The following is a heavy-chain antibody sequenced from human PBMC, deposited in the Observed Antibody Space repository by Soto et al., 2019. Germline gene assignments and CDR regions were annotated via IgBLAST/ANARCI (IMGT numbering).Heavy chain of an antibody. CDR2: RANDGSYQ. CDR3: ARSSGGSSWYSPDY. D-gene: IGHD6-13*01. CDR1: GFTFSGYG. V-gene: IGHV3-30*03. Sequence: QVQLVESGGGVVQPGRSLRLSCAASGFTFSGYGMHWVRQAPGEGLQWVAVRANDGSYQYYADSLKGRFTISRDNSKNTLYLQMDSLRPEDTAVYYCARSSGGSSWYSPDYWGQGTLVTVSP. J-gene: IGHJ4*02.